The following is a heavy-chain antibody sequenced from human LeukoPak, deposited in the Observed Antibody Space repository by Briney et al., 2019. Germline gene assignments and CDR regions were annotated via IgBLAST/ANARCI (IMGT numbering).Heavy chain of an antibody. Sequence: SETLSLTCTVSGGSVSSRDFYWSWIRQPPGKGLEWIGDIYSTGSTYYNPSLNSRVAISIATSNNQFSVKLSSVTAADTAVYFCARDYASAYYYDSTSYPYGMDVWGQGTTVTVSS. CDR1: GGSVSSRDFY. J-gene: IGHJ6*02. CDR3: ARDYASAYYYDSTSYPYGMDV. CDR2: IYSTGST. D-gene: IGHD3-22*01. V-gene: IGHV4-30-4*01.